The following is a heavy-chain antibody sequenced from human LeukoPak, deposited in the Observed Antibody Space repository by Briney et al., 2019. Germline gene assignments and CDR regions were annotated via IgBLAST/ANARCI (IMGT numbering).Heavy chain of an antibody. Sequence: SETLSLTCTVSGSSISSYYWSWIRQPPGKGLEWIGYIYYSGSTNYNPSPKSRVTISVDTSKNQFSLKLSSVTAADTAVYYCALTGNPYSNYKYGGQGTLVTVSS. J-gene: IGHJ4*02. CDR1: GSSISSYY. CDR2: IYYSGST. V-gene: IGHV4-59*01. D-gene: IGHD4-11*01. CDR3: ALTGNPYSNYKY.